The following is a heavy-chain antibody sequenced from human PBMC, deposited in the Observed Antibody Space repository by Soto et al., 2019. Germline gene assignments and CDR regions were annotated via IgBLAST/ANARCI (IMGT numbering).Heavy chain of an antibody. D-gene: IGHD3-3*01. CDR3: ASSHPLRFLEWLFTFDY. J-gene: IGHJ4*02. CDR2: IWYDGSNK. Sequence: GGSMRLSCAASGFTFSSYGMHWVRQAPGKGLEWVAVIWYDGSNKYYADSVKGRFTISRDNSKNTLYLQMNSLRAEDTAVYYCASSHPLRFLEWLFTFDYWGQGTLVTVSS. V-gene: IGHV3-33*01. CDR1: GFTFSSYG.